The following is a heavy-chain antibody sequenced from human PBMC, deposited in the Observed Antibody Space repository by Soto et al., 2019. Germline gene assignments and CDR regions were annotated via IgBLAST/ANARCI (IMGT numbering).Heavy chain of an antibody. CDR1: GFTFSSYG. CDR3: AKDQRPNLWFGEEGNGGMDV. D-gene: IGHD3-10*01. Sequence: QVQLVESGGGVVQPGRSLRLSCAASGFTFSSYGMHWVRQAPGKGLEWVAVISYDGNNKYYADSVKGRFTISRDNSKNTLYLQMNSLRAEDTAVYYCAKDQRPNLWFGEEGNGGMDVWGQGTTVTVSS. J-gene: IGHJ6*02. CDR2: ISYDGNNK. V-gene: IGHV3-30*18.